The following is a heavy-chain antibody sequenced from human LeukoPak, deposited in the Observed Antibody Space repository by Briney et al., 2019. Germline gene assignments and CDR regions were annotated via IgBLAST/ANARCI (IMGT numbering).Heavy chain of an antibody. D-gene: IGHD3-10*01. CDR1: GFTFSSYW. V-gene: IGHV3-74*01. Sequence: PGGSLRLSCAASGFTFSSYWMHWVRQAPGKGLVWVSRINSDGSSTSYADSVKGRFTISRENAKNTLYLQMNSLRAEDTAVYYCARDRMAGAYYYGSGSYTFDPWGQGTLVTVSS. CDR2: INSDGSST. J-gene: IGHJ5*02. CDR3: ARDRMAGAYYYGSGSYTFDP.